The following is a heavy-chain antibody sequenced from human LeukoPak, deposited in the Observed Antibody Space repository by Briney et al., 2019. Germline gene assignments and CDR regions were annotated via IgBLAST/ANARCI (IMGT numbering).Heavy chain of an antibody. D-gene: IGHD3-10*01. V-gene: IGHV3-7*01. J-gene: IGHJ4*02. CDR2: IKQDGSEK. CDR1: GFTFSSYW. CDR3: ARDATTYYYGSGSKIDYYFDY. Sequence: GGSLRLSCAASGFTFSSYWMSWVRQAPGKGLEWVANIKQDGSEKYYVDSVKGRFTISRDNAKNSLYLQMSSLRAEDTAVYYCARDATTYYYGSGSKIDYYFDYWGQGTLVTVSS.